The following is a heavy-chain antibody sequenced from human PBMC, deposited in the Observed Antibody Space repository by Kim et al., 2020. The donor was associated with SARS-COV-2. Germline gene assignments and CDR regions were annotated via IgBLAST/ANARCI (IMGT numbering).Heavy chain of an antibody. J-gene: IGHJ6*02. CDR1: GFTFSSYA. D-gene: IGHD3-9*01. CDR2: ISYDGSNK. Sequence: GGSLRLSCAASGFTFSSYAMHWVCQAPGKGVEWVAVISYDGSNKYYADSGKGRFSISRDNSKNTLYLQMNSLRAEDTAVYYCARGLQVLRYFDWLLNHYGMDVWGQGTTVTVSS. CDR3: ARGLQVLRYFDWLLNHYGMDV. V-gene: IGHV3-30*04.